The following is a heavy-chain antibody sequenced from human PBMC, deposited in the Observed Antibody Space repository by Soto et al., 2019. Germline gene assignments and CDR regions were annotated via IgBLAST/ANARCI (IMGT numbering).Heavy chain of an antibody. Sequence: EVQLVESGGGLAEPGGSLRLSCAGSGFTLSDAWMAWVRQAPGKGLEWVGRIKAKNAGATTDYATSVRGRFTISTDDSENTLHLQMNSLKPEDTSVYYWATDGGYSGSNFYGAYWGQGILVTVSS. CDR3: ATDGGYSGSNFYGAY. J-gene: IGHJ4*02. D-gene: IGHD1-26*01. V-gene: IGHV3-15*01. CDR1: GFTLSDAW. CDR2: IKAKNAGATT.